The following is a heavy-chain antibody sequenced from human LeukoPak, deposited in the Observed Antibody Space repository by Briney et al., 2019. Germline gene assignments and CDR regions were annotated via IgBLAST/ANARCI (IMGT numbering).Heavy chain of an antibody. CDR2: INPNSGGT. Sequence: ASVKVSCKASGYTFTGYYMHWVRQAPGQGLEWIGWINPNSGGTNYAQKFQGRVTMTRDTSISTAYMELSRLRSDDTAVYYCARSPRSSGYYYYYYGMDVWGQGTTVTVSS. CDR3: ARSPRSSGYYYYYYGMDV. J-gene: IGHJ6*02. V-gene: IGHV1-2*02. D-gene: IGHD3-22*01. CDR1: GYTFTGYY.